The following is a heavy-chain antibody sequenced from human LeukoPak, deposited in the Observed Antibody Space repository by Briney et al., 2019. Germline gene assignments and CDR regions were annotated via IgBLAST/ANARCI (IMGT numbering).Heavy chain of an antibody. D-gene: IGHD3-22*01. CDR2: ISSSSSYI. V-gene: IGHV3-21*01. Sequence: GGSLRLSCAASGLTFSNAWMNWVRQAPGKGLEWVSSISSSSSYIYYADSVKGRFTISRDNAKNSLHLQMNSLRAEDTAVYYCAKNYYDSSGLFDYWGQGTLVIVSS. CDR3: AKNYYDSSGLFDY. J-gene: IGHJ4*02. CDR1: GLTFSNAW.